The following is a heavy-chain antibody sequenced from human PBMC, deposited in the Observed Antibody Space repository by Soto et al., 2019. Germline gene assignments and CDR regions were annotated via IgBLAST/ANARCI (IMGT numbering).Heavy chain of an antibody. CDR2: ISGSGDST. CDR1: GFTFSSYA. V-gene: IGHV3-23*01. J-gene: IGHJ4*02. D-gene: IGHD6-13*01. CDR3: ARRGPGTYFDY. Sequence: GGSLRLSCAASGFTFSSYAMNWVRQAPGKGLEWVSVISGSGDSTYYADSVKGRFTISRDNSKNTLYLQMNSLRAEHTAVYYCARRGPGTYFDYWGQGTLVTVSS.